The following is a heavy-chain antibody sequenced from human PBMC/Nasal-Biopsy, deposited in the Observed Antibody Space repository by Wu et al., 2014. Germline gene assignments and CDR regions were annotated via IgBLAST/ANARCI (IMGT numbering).Heavy chain of an antibody. CDR1: DFTVSTSF. CDR2: IYAGGGT. V-gene: IGHV3-53*01. CDR3: ARDRDFFWSDYGYYYFGMDV. J-gene: IGHJ6*04. Sequence: LRLSCAASDFTVSTSFMNWVRLAPGKGLEWVSLIYAGGGTHYTDSVKGRFTISRDNSKNTLFLQMNNLRAEDTALYYCARDRDFFWSDYGYYYFGMDVWGPKGPRSPFPQ. D-gene: IGHD3-3*01.